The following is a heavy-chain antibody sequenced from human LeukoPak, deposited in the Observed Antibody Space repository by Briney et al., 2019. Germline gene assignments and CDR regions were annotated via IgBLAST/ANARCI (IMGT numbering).Heavy chain of an antibody. CDR1: GFTFSSYA. CDR2: ISDSGGST. J-gene: IGHJ4*02. Sequence: GGSLRLSCAASGFTFSSYAMSWVRQAPGKGLEWVSTISDSGGSTYYADSVKGRFTISRDNSKNTLYLQMNSLSAEDTAVYYCAKDIARRYFDYWGQGTLVTVSS. CDR3: AKDIARRYFDY. V-gene: IGHV3-23*01. D-gene: IGHD6-13*01.